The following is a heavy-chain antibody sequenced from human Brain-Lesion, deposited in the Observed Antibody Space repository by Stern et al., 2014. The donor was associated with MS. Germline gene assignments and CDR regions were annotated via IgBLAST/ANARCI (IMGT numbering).Heavy chain of an antibody. CDR1: GYTFSSYD. J-gene: IGHJ4*02. V-gene: IGHV1-8*01. Sequence: VQLVESGAEVKKPGASVKVSCKASGYTFSSYDITWVRQASGHGLEWMGWMNPYSGNTGYAQKFKGRVSMTSDPSIGTVYMELTSLTSDDTAVYFCARAVRNQLLSEYWGQGTLVTVSS. CDR2: MNPYSGNT. D-gene: IGHD2-2*01. CDR3: ARAVRNQLLSEY.